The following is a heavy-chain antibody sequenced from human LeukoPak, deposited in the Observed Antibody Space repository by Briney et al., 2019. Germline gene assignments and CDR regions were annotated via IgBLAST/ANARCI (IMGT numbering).Heavy chain of an antibody. CDR1: GFTFSSYS. J-gene: IGHJ4*02. Sequence: DPGGSLRLSCAASGFTFSSYSMNWVRQAPGKGLEWVSSISSSSSYIYYADSMKGRFTISRDNAKNSLYLQMNSLRAEDTAVYYCARVEGNIVTTTEGYFDYWGQGTLVTVSS. V-gene: IGHV3-21*01. CDR2: ISSSSSYI. CDR3: ARVEGNIVTTTEGYFDY. D-gene: IGHD5-12*01.